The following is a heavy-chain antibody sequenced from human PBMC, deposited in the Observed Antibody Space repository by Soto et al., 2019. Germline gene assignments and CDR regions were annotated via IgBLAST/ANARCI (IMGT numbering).Heavy chain of an antibody. J-gene: IGHJ5*02. CDR2: IYHNRNP. Sequence: QLQLQESGSGLVKPSQTLSLTCAVSGGSISSGGYSWSWFRQPPGKGLEWIGYIYHNRNPYYNPSLKRRVTISVDRSKNQFSLKLSSVTAADTAMYYCARVTSPWGQGTLVTVYS. V-gene: IGHV4-30-2*01. CDR1: GGSISSGGYS. CDR3: ARVTSP.